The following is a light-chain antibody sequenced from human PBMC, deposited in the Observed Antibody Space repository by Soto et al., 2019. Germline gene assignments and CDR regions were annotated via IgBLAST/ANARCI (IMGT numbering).Light chain of an antibody. V-gene: IGLV2-23*01. Sequence: QSALTQPASVAGSPGQSITISCTGSRSDVGSHNLVSWYQQFPGKAPKLIIYEATKRPSGVSNRFSGSKSGNTASLTISGLHTEDEADYYCSSYVDDSLVDFGGGTKLTVL. CDR1: RSDVGSHNL. CDR2: EAT. J-gene: IGLJ2*01. CDR3: SSYVDDSLVD.